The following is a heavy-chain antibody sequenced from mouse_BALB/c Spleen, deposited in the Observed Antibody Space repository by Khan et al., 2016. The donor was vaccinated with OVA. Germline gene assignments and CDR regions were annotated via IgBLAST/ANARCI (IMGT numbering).Heavy chain of an antibody. D-gene: IGHD2-1*01. Sequence: EVELVESGGGLVQPGGSRKLSCAASGFTFSSFGMHWVRQAPETGLEWVAYISSGSSTIYYADTVKGRFTISRDIPKNTPFLQMTMLRSEDTARYYCARSVGNWYWYFDVWGAGTTVSVSS. CDR2: ISSGSSTI. V-gene: IGHV5-17*02. CDR1: GFTFSSFG. CDR3: ARSVGNWYWYFDV. J-gene: IGHJ1*01.